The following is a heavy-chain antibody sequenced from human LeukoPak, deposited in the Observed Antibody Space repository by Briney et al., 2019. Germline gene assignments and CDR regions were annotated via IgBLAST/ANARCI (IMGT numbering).Heavy chain of an antibody. CDR2: IYYSGST. J-gene: IGHJ4*02. CDR3: ATLARYDYVWGSYHNYYFDY. V-gene: IGHV4-39*01. Sequence: SETLSLTCTVSGGSISSSSYYWGWIRQPQGKGLEWIVSIYYSGSTYYNPSLKSRVTISVDTSKNQFSLKLSSVTAADTAVYYCATLARYDYVWGSYHNYYFDYWGQGTLVTVSS. CDR1: GGSISSSSYY. D-gene: IGHD3-16*02.